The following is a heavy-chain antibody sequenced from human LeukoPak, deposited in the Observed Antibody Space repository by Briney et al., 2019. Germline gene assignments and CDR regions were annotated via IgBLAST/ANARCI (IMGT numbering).Heavy chain of an antibody. CDR2: INPNSGGT. CDR3: AREPTNIYCSGGSCYPGYFDY. V-gene: IGHV1-2*02. CDR1: GYTFTGYY. Sequence: ASVKVSCKASGYTFTGYYMHWVRQAPGQGLEWMGWINPNSGGTNYAQKFQGRVTMTRDTSISTAYMELRSLRSDDTAVYYCAREPTNIYCSGGSCYPGYFDYWGQGTLVTVSS. D-gene: IGHD2-15*01. J-gene: IGHJ4*02.